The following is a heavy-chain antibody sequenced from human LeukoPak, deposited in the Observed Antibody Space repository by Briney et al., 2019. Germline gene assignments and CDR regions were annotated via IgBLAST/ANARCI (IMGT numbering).Heavy chain of an antibody. CDR2: IYYSGST. J-gene: IGHJ3*02. CDR3: ASIRMRAFDI. D-gene: IGHD2-15*01. Sequence: KTSETLSLTCTVSGGSISSYYWSWIRQPPGKGLEWIGYIYYSGSTNYNPSLKSRVTISVDTSKNQFSLKLSSVTAADTAVYYCASIRMRAFDIWGQGTMVTVSS. CDR1: GGSISSYY. V-gene: IGHV4-59*08.